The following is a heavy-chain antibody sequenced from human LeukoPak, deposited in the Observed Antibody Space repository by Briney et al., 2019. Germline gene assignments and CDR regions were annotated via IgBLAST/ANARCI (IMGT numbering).Heavy chain of an antibody. V-gene: IGHV3-23*01. J-gene: IGHJ4*02. Sequence: GGSLRLSCAASGFALSSTAMSWVRQAPGKGLEWVSTIAISDGKTYYADSVKGRFSISRDNSKNTLYLQMNSLRAEDTAVYYCARDRSISAAGDTYWGQGTLVTVSS. CDR3: ARDRSISAAGDTY. CDR2: IAISDGKT. D-gene: IGHD6-13*01. CDR1: GFALSSTA.